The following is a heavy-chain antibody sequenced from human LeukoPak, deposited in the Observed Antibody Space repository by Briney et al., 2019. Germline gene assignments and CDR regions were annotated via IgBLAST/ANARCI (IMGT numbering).Heavy chain of an antibody. V-gene: IGHV3-9*03. CDR1: GFTFDDYA. D-gene: IGHD1-26*01. J-gene: IGHJ4*02. CDR3: AKGTECELQRWGSFDY. Sequence: SGRSLRLSCAASGFTFDDYAMHWVRQAPGKGLEWVSGISWNSGSICYADSVKGRFTISRDNAKNSLYLQMNSLRAEDMAVSYCAKGTECELQRWGSFDYWGQGTLVTVSS. CDR2: ISWNSGSI.